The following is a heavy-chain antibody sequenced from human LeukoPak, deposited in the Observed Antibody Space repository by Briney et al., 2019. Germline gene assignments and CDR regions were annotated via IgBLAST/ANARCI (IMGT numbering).Heavy chain of an antibody. Sequence: PWETLSLTRTVSGGSISSYYWSWIRQPPGKGLEWIGYIYYSGSTNYNPSLKSRVTISVDTSKNQFSLKLSSVTAADTAVYYCARSVDTSAFDIWGQGTMVTVSS. V-gene: IGHV4-59*01. CDR1: GGSISSYY. D-gene: IGHD5-18*01. CDR2: IYYSGST. J-gene: IGHJ3*02. CDR3: ARSVDTSAFDI.